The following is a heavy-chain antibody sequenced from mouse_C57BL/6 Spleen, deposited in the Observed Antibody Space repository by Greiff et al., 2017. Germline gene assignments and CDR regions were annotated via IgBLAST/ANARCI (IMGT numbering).Heavy chain of an antibody. J-gene: IGHJ4*01. V-gene: IGHV1-55*01. D-gene: IGHD1-1*01. CDR2: IYPGSGST. Sequence: QVQLQQPGAELVKPGASVKMSCKASGYTFTSYWITWVKQRPGQGLEWIGDIYPGSGSTNYNEKFKSKATLTVDTSSSTAYMQLSSLTSEDSAVYYCARWGVGYYYAMDYWGQGTSVTVSS. CDR1: GYTFTSYW. CDR3: ARWGVGYYYAMDY.